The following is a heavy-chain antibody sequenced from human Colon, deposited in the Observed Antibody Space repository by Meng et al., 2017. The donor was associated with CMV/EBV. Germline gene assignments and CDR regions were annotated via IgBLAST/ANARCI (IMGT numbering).Heavy chain of an antibody. CDR1: GFSFSSYS. CDR3: ALSYGANQPFDS. D-gene: IGHD4-17*01. J-gene: IGHJ4*02. V-gene: IGHV3-53*01. Sequence: GESLKISCAASGFSFSSYSMNWVRQAPGKGLEWVSVIYRGGSPFYTDSVKGRFTISRDISKNTVSLQMNSLRVEDTAVYYCALSYGANQPFDSWGLGTLVTVSS. CDR2: IYRGGSP.